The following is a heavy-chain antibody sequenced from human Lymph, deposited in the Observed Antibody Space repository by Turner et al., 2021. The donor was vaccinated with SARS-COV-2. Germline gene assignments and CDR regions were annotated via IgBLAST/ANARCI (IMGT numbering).Heavy chain of an antibody. CDR1: GFIVSSNY. J-gene: IGHJ6*02. CDR2: IYSSGST. D-gene: IGHD1-1*01. Sequence: EVQLVDTGGGLIQPGGSLRLSCAASGFIVSSNYMNWVRQAPGKGLEWVSLIYSSGSTYYADSVKGRFTISRDNSKNTLYLQMNSLRAEDTAVYYCARDLQLYGMDVWGQGTTVTVSS. V-gene: IGHV3-53*02. CDR3: ARDLQLYGMDV.